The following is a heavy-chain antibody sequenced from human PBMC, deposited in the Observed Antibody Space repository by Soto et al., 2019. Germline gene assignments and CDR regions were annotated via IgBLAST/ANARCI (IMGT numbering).Heavy chain of an antibody. CDR1: GGSITSSGYY. Sequence: QVQLQESGPGLVKPSQTLSLTCTVSGGSITSSGYYWSWIRQHPGEVLEWIWFTSNSGSTSYNPSLKSRVTISVDTSSNQFSLNLKSVTAADTAVYYCARGGGSTKVDYWGQGTLVTVSP. CDR2: TSNSGST. CDR3: ARGGGSTKVDY. V-gene: IGHV4-31*03. J-gene: IGHJ4*02. D-gene: IGHD2-2*01.